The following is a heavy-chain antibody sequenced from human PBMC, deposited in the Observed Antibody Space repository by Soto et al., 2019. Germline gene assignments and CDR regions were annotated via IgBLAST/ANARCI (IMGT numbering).Heavy chain of an antibody. CDR3: ARGSSIAGLYYGMDV. D-gene: IGHD6-6*01. V-gene: IGHV4-31*03. CDR2: NYYSGIT. Sequence: QVQLQESGPGLVKPSQTLSLTCTVSGGSISSGGYYWTWIRQHPGKGLEWIGYNYYSGITYYNPSLQSRLTXPXXXSXXQFSLQLSSVTAADTAVYYCARGSSIAGLYYGMDVWGQGTTVTVSS. CDR1: GGSISSGGYY. J-gene: IGHJ6*02.